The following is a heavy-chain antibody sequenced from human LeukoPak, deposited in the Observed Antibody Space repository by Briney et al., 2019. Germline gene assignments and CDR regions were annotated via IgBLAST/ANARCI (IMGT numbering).Heavy chain of an antibody. J-gene: IGHJ4*02. CDR2: ISAYNGNT. CDR3: ARGSIAARPRPGEKFFDY. CDR1: GYTFTSYG. D-gene: IGHD6-6*01. Sequence: GASVKVSCKASGYTFTSYGISWVRQAPGQGLEWMGWISAYNGNTNYAQKLQGRVTMTTDTSTSTAYMELRSLRSDGTAVYYCARGSIAARPRPGEKFFDYWGQGTLVTVSS. V-gene: IGHV1-18*01.